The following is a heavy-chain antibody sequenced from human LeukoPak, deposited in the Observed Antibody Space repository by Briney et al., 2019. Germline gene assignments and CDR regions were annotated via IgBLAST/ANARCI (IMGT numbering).Heavy chain of an antibody. Sequence: LTGGSLRLSCAASGFPFDDYAMHWVRLAPGKGLEWVSGISWNSGSIVYADSVRGRFTISRDDAKNTLYLQMNSLRGEDTAIYYCIRVQVGATGFDYWGQGTLVTVSS. J-gene: IGHJ4*02. D-gene: IGHD1-26*01. V-gene: IGHV3-9*01. CDR1: GFPFDDYA. CDR3: IRVQVGATGFDY. CDR2: ISWNSGSI.